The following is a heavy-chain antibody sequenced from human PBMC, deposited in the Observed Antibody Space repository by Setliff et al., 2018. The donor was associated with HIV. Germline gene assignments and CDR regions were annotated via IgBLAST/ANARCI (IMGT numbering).Heavy chain of an antibody. J-gene: IGHJ4*02. CDR3: ARQVNFWSGYFDY. D-gene: IGHD3-3*01. CDR2: IIPMFGTA. V-gene: IGHV1-69*13. Sequence: SVKVSCKSSGGTSSSYTISWVRQAPGQGLEWMGGIIPMFGTANYAQRFQGRVTITADESTSTAYMELSSLRSDDTAVYYCARQVNFWSGYFDYWGQGTLVTVSS. CDR1: GGTSSSYT.